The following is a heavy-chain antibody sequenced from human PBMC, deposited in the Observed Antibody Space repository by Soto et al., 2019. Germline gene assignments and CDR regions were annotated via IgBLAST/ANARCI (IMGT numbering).Heavy chain of an antibody. J-gene: IGHJ5*02. CDR2: IIPIFGTA. Sequence: QVQLVQSGAEVKKPGSSVKVSCKASGGTFSSYAISWVRQAPGQGLEWMGGIIPIFGTANYAQKFQGRVTITADESTSTAYMDLSSLRSEDTAVYYCASQTYYYGSGSQNWFAPWGQGTLVTVSS. V-gene: IGHV1-69*01. CDR1: GGTFSSYA. D-gene: IGHD3-10*01. CDR3: ASQTYYYGSGSQNWFAP.